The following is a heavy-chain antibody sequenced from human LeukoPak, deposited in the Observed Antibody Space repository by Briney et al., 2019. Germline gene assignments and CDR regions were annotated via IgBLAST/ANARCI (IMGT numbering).Heavy chain of an antibody. CDR1: GGTFSSYA. CDR2: IIPILGIA. D-gene: IGHD2-2*01. V-gene: IGHV1-69*04. Sequence: GSSVKVSCKASGGTFSSYAISWVRQAPGQGLEWMGRIIPILGIANYAQKFQGRVTITADKSTSTAYMELSSLRSEDTAVYYCARDRTLPDIVVVPAALWGQGTLVTVSS. J-gene: IGHJ4*02. CDR3: ARDRTLPDIVVVPAAL.